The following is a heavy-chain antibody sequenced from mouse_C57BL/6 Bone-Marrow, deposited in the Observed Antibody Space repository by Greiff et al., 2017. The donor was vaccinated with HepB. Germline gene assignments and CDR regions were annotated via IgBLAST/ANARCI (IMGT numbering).Heavy chain of an antibody. V-gene: IGHV1-81*01. J-gene: IGHJ3*01. D-gene: IGHD2-4*01. Sequence: QVQLQQSGAELARPGASVKLSCKASGYTFTSYGISWVKQRTGQGLEWIGEVYPRSGNTYYNEKFKGKGTLTADKSYSTAYMELRSLTSEDSAVYFCARSGDYDGWFAYWGQGTLVTVSA. CDR3: ARSGDYDGWFAY. CDR1: GYTFTSYG. CDR2: VYPRSGNT.